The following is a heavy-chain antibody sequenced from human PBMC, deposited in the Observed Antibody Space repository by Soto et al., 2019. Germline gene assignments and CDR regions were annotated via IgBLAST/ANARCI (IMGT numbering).Heavy chain of an antibody. CDR3: ARGVDAGVYV. V-gene: IGHV1-8*01. D-gene: IGHD3-3*01. J-gene: IGHJ6*02. CDR2: MSPNSGAT. CDR1: GYTFTSYD. Sequence: GASVKVSCKASGYTFTSYDINWVRQATGQGLEWMGWMSPNSGATGYAQKFQGRVTMTRDTSISTAYMELSNLRSEDTAIYYCARGVDAGVYVWAQRSTVTVS.